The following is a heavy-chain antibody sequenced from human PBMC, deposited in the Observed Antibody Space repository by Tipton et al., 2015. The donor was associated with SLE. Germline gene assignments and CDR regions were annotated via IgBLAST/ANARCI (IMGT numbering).Heavy chain of an antibody. CDR1: GGSISSSSYY. D-gene: IGHD3-16*01. CDR2: IYYSGST. Sequence: TLSLTCTVSGGSISSSSYYWGWIRQPPGKGLEWIGSIYYSGSTYYNPSLKSRVTISVDTSKNQFSLKLSSVTAADTAVYYCAREYEVWASFDYWGQGTLVTVPS. J-gene: IGHJ4*02. V-gene: IGHV4-39*07. CDR3: AREYEVWASFDY.